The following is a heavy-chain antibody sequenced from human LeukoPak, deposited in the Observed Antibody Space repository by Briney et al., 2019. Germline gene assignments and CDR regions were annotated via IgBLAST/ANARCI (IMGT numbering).Heavy chain of an antibody. CDR3: ARGGSGSGSSTTPYYYYYGMDV. Sequence: SETLSLTCTVSGGSISSYYWSWIRQPPGKGLEWIGYIYYSGSTNYNPSLKSRVTISVDTSKNQFSLKLSSVTAADTAVYCCARGGSGSGSSTTPYYYYYGMDVWGQGTTVTVSS. CDR2: IYYSGST. D-gene: IGHD1-26*01. V-gene: IGHV4-59*01. CDR1: GGSISSYY. J-gene: IGHJ6*02.